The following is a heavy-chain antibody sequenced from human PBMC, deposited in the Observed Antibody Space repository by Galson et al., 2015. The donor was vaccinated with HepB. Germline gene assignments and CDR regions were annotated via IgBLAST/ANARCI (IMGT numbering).Heavy chain of an antibody. CDR2: ISGSGGST. D-gene: IGHD3-3*01. CDR1: GFTFSSYA. V-gene: IGHV3-23*01. CDR3: AKRRYDFWSGYDY. Sequence: SLRLSCAASGFTFSSYAMSWVRQTPGKGLEWVSAISGSGGSTYYADSVKGRFTISRDNSKNTLYLQMNSLRAEDTAVYYCAKRRYDFWSGYDYWGQGTLVTVSS. J-gene: IGHJ4*02.